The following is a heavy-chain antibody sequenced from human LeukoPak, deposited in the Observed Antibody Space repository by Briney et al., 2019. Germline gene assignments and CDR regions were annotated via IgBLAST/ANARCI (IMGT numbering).Heavy chain of an antibody. V-gene: IGHV3-7*05. J-gene: IGHJ4*02. CDR1: VFTFINYW. CDR2: IKQDGREN. CDR3: ATDSYSKGDY. Sequence: GGSLRLSCTTSVFTFINYWMSWVRQAPCKGVEWVANIKQDGRENKYVAAVKGRFTISRDNAKSLLYLQMNSLRAEDTALYYCATDSYSKGDYWGQGTLVTVSS. D-gene: IGHD4-11*01.